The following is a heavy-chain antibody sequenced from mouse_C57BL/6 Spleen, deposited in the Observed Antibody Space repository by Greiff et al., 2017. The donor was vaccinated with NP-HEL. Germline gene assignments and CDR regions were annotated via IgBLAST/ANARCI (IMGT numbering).Heavy chain of an antibody. D-gene: IGHD2-5*01. CDR1: GYAFSSYW. CDR3: ARVSNIWYFDV. J-gene: IGHJ1*03. CDR2: IYPGDGDT. V-gene: IGHV1-80*01. Sequence: QVQLKESGAELVKPGASVKISCKASGYAFSSYWMNWVKQRPGKGLEWIGQIYPGDGDTNYNGKFKGKATLTADKSSSTAYMQLSSLTSEDSAVYFCARVSNIWYFDVWGTGTTVTVSS.